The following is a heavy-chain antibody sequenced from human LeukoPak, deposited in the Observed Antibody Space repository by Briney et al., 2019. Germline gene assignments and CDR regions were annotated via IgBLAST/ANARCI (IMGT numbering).Heavy chain of an antibody. J-gene: IGHJ4*02. CDR2: INSDSSLM. Sequence: GGSLRLSCAASGFTFSSYEMNWVRQAPGKGLEWVSSINSDSSLMYYAESVKGRFTISRDNARNSLYLQMSSLRVEDTAVYYCIRDLFDDYSLDYWGQGALVTVSS. CDR1: GFTFSSYE. D-gene: IGHD3-16*01. CDR3: IRDLFDDYSLDY. V-gene: IGHV3-21*01.